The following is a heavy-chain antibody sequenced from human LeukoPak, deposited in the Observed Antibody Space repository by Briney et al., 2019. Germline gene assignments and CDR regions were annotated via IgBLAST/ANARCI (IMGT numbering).Heavy chain of an antibody. CDR3: ARGVSIAAAGGWFDP. CDR2: INPSGGST. V-gene: IGHV1-46*01. Sequence: ASVKVSCKASGYTFTSYYMHWVRQAPGQGLEWMGRINPSGGSTSYAQKFQGRVTMTRDTSTSTVYMELSSLRSEDTAVYYCARGVSIAAAGGWFDPWGQGTLVTVSS. CDR1: GYTFTSYY. D-gene: IGHD6-13*01. J-gene: IGHJ5*02.